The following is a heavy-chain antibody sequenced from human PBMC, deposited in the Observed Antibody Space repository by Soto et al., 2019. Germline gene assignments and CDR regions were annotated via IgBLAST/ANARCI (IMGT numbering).Heavy chain of an antibody. Sequence: QVQLVQSGAEVKKPGASVKVSCKASGYTFTSYGISWVRQAPGQGLEWMGWISVYNGNTNYAQKLKGRVTMTTDTSTSTAYMERRSLRSDDTAVYYCARVTGSCSSTSCSYYYYYYGMDVWGQGTTVTVSS. CDR2: ISVYNGNT. J-gene: IGHJ6*02. V-gene: IGHV1-18*01. D-gene: IGHD2-2*01. CDR3: ARVTGSCSSTSCSYYYYYYGMDV. CDR1: GYTFTSYG.